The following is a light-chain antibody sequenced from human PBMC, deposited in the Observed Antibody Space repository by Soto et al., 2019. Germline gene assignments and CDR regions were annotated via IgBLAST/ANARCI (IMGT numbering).Light chain of an antibody. V-gene: IGKV3-15*01. CDR2: GAF. J-gene: IGKJ4*01. CDR1: QSISTN. CDR3: QQYHNWTPVT. Sequence: EIVMTQSPATLSASPGERATLSCRASQSISTNLAWYQQKLGQAPRLLIYGAFIRDTGVPARFSGSGSGTEFTLTISSLQSEDFAVYYCQQYHNWTPVTFGGGTKVDIK.